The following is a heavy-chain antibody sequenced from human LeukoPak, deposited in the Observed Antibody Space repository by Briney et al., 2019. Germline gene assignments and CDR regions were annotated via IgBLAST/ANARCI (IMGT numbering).Heavy chain of an antibody. Sequence: ASVKVSCKASGYTFTGYYMHWVRQAPGQGLEWMGWINPNSGGTNYAQKFQGRVTMTRDTSISTAYMELSRLRSDDTAVYYCARIPQLLKSYYFAYWGQGTLVTVSS. CDR3: ARIPQLLKSYYFAY. J-gene: IGHJ4*02. CDR1: GYTFTGYY. D-gene: IGHD2-2*01. V-gene: IGHV1-2*02. CDR2: INPNSGGT.